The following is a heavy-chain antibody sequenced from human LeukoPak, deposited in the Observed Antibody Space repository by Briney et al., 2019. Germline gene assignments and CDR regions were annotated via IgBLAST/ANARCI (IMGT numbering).Heavy chain of an antibody. CDR3: AKEHCSSTSCFFGY. V-gene: IGHV3-9*01. D-gene: IGHD2-2*01. J-gene: IGHJ4*02. Sequence: PGRSLRLSCAASGFTFDDYAMHWVRQAPGKGLEGVSGISWNSGSIVYADSVKGQFTISRDNAKNSLHLQMNSLRAEDTALYYCAKEHCSSTSCFFGYWGQGTLVTVSS. CDR1: GFTFDDYA. CDR2: ISWNSGSI.